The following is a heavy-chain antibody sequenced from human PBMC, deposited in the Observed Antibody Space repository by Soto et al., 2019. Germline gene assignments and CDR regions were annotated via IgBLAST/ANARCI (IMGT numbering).Heavy chain of an antibody. CDR2: ISSRGDNT. J-gene: IGHJ4*02. CDR1: GFTFGVYV. D-gene: IGHD6-19*01. Sequence: GGSLRLSCAASGFTFGVYVMSWVRQAPGKGLEWVSIISSRGDNTYYADSVKGRFTISRDNSMNTLYLQMNSLRAEDTALYYCANLHLTVAGRGLGCWGQGTLVTVSS. CDR3: ANLHLTVAGRGLGC. V-gene: IGHV3-23*01.